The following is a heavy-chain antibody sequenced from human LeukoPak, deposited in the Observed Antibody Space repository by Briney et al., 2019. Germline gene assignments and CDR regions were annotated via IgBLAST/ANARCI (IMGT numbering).Heavy chain of an antibody. Sequence: HGASVTVSCKASGYTFTGYYIHWVRQAPGQGLEWMGRINPNNGGTNYAQKFQGSVTMTRDTSISTAYMELTRLRSDDTAVYYCARGLYYFDYWGQGTLVTVSS. D-gene: IGHD2-15*01. J-gene: IGHJ4*02. V-gene: IGHV1-2*06. CDR1: GYTFTGYY. CDR3: ARGLYYFDY. CDR2: INPNNGGT.